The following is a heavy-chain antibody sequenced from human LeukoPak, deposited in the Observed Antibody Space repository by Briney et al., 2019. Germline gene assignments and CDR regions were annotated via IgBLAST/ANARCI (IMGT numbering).Heavy chain of an antibody. CDR1: GYTFTTYA. D-gene: IGHD2-21*02. Sequence: WASVKVSCKASGYTFTTYAMTWVRQAPGQGLEWMGWINTNTGNPTYAQDFTGRFVFSLDTSVSTAYLQISSLKAEDTAVYYCARDGGGDWGDYFDYWGQGTLVTVSS. J-gene: IGHJ4*02. V-gene: IGHV7-4-1*02. CDR3: ARDGGGDWGDYFDY. CDR2: INTNTGNP.